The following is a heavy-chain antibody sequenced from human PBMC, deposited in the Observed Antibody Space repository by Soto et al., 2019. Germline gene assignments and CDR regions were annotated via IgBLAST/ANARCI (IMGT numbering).Heavy chain of an antibody. CDR3: ARLDIVVVVAAYYFDY. CDR2: ISSSGSTI. CDR1: GFTFSDYY. J-gene: IGHJ4*02. D-gene: IGHD2-15*01. Sequence: QVQLVESGGGLVKPGGSLRLSCAASGFTFSDYYMSWIRQAPGKGLEWVSYISSSGSTIYYADSVKGRFTISRDNTKNSLYLQMNSMRAEDTAVYYCARLDIVVVVAAYYFDYWGQGTLVTVSS. V-gene: IGHV3-11*01.